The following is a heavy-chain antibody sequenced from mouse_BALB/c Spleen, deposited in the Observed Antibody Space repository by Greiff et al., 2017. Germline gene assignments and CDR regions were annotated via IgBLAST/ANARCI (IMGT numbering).Heavy chain of an antibody. D-gene: IGHD2-1*01. CDR1: GYTFTDYV. CDR2: IYPGSGST. J-gene: IGHJ3*01. Sequence: QVQLKESGPELVKPGASVKMSCKASGYTFTDYVISWVKQRTGQGLEWIGEIYPGSGSTYYNEKFKGKATLTADKSSNTAYMQLSSLTSEDSAVYFCARGYGNYWFAYWGQGTLVTVSA. CDR3: ARGYGNYWFAY. V-gene: IGHV1-77*01.